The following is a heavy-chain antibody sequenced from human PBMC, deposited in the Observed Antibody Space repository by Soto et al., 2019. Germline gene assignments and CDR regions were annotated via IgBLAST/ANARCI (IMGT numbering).Heavy chain of an antibody. J-gene: IGHJ4*02. Sequence: SVKVYCKASGGTFSSYAISWVRQAPGQGLEWMGGIIPIFGTANYAQKFQGRVTITADESTSTAYMELSSLRSEDTAVYYCAREPEQQTSGSVDYWGQGTLVTVSS. CDR3: AREPEQQTSGSVDY. D-gene: IGHD6-13*01. V-gene: IGHV1-69*13. CDR1: GGTFSSYA. CDR2: IIPIFGTA.